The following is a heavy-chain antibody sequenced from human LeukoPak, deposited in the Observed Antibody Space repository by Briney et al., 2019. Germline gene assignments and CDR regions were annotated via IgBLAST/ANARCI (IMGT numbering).Heavy chain of an antibody. CDR1: GFTFSSYS. D-gene: IGHD2-15*01. CDR3: ARDQGGYCSGGSCYYYYGMDV. J-gene: IGHJ6*02. CDR2: ITGSSDTI. Sequence: PGGSLRLSCAASGFTFSSYSMNWVRQAPGKGLEWVSYITGSSDTIYCADSVKGRFTISRDNAKNSLYLQMNSLRAEDTAIYYCARDQGGYCSGGSCYYYYGMDVWGQGTTVTVSS. V-gene: IGHV3-48*01.